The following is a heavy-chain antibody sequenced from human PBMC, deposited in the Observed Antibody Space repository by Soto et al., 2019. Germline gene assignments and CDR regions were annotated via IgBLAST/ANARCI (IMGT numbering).Heavy chain of an antibody. D-gene: IGHD3-22*01. Sequence: GESLKISCKGSGYSFTSYWIGWVRQMPGKGLEWMEIIYPGDSDTRYSPSFQGQVTISADKSISTAYLQWSSLKASDTAMYYCARRSIVATAIYGMDVWGQGTRVTVSS. CDR2: IYPGDSDT. CDR3: ARRSIVATAIYGMDV. V-gene: IGHV5-51*01. CDR1: GYSFTSYW. J-gene: IGHJ6*02.